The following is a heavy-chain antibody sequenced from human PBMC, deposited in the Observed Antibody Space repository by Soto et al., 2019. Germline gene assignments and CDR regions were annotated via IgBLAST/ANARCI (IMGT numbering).Heavy chain of an antibody. CDR1: GGSITSDGYY. J-gene: IGHJ5*02. V-gene: IGHV4-31*03. Sequence: PSETLSLTCTVSGGSITSDGYYWSWIRQHPGKGLEWIGYIYYSGSTYYNPSLKSRVAISVDTSKKQFSLKLTSVTAADTAVYYCAGEGNSLNWFDPWGQGTLVTVSS. CDR3: AGEGNSLNWFDP. CDR2: IYYSGST. D-gene: IGHD6-13*01.